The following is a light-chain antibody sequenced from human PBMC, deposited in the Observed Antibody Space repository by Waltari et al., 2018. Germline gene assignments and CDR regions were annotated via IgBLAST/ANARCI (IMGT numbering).Light chain of an antibody. Sequence: QSVLTQPPSVSGAPGQEVTISCTGSSSNIGAGYAVHWYQQLPETAPKLLIYNNFDRPSGLPDRFSASNSDTSASLAITGLQADDEAHYYCQSYDSSLSGSVFGGGTKLTVL. CDR1: SSNIGAGYA. V-gene: IGLV1-40*01. CDR3: QSYDSSLSGSV. J-gene: IGLJ3*02. CDR2: NNF.